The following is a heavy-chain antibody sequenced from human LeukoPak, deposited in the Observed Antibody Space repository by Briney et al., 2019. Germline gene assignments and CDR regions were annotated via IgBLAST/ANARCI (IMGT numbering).Heavy chain of an antibody. CDR2: INPNSGGT. CDR1: GYTFTGYY. Sequence: ASVKVSCKASGYTFTGYYMHWVRQAPGQGLEWMGWINPNSGGTNYAQKFQGWVTMTRDTSISTAYMELSSLRSEDTAVYYCARDQGYCSSTSCYPGPNYYYYYMDVWGKGTTVTVSS. V-gene: IGHV1-2*04. CDR3: ARDQGYCSSTSCYPGPNYYYYYMDV. J-gene: IGHJ6*03. D-gene: IGHD2-2*01.